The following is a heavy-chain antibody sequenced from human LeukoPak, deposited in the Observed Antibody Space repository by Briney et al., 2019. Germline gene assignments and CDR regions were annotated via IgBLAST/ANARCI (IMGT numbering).Heavy chain of an antibody. CDR1: GYSFTTYG. CDR3: ARDSLNIGYCSSTSCLPPDH. Sequence: ASVKVSCEASGYSFTTYGISWVRQAPGEGLEWMGWISAYNGNTNYAQKYQGRVTMTTDTSTSTAYMELKSLRSDDTAVYYCARDSLNIGYCSSTSCLPPDHWGQGTLVTVSS. J-gene: IGHJ4*02. D-gene: IGHD2-2*01. V-gene: IGHV1-18*01. CDR2: ISAYNGNT.